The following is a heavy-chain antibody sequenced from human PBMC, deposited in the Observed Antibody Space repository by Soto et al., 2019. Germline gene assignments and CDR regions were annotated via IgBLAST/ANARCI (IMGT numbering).Heavy chain of an antibody. D-gene: IGHD3-22*01. V-gene: IGHV1-18*01. CDR2: ISPYNDDT. CDR1: GYTFSSYG. J-gene: IGHJ6*02. Sequence: ASLKVSCKASGYTFSSYGISWVRQAPGQGLEWLGWISPYNDDTNYAQKLQGRVTMTTDTSTRTAYMDLRSLRSDDTAVYFCARGGYYDSSGSRNYHYYGMDVWGQGTTVTVSS. CDR3: ARGGYYDSSGSRNYHYYGMDV.